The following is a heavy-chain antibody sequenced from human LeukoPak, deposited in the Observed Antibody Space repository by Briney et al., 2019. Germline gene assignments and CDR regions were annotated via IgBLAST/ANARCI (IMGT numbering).Heavy chain of an antibody. CDR3: ASQVAGGGYYYYYMDV. CDR2: TYYRSKWYN. J-gene: IGHJ6*03. V-gene: IGHV6-1*01. D-gene: IGHD6-19*01. CDR1: GDSVSSNSAA. Sequence: SQTLSLTCAISGDSVSSNSAAWNWIRQSPSRGLEWLGRTYYRSKWYNDYAVSVKSRITINPGTSKNQFSLQLNSVTPEDTAVYYCASQVAGGGYYYYYMDVWGKGTTVTVSS.